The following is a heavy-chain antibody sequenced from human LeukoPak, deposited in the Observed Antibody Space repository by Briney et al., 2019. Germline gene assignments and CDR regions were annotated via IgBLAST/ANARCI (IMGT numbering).Heavy chain of an antibody. V-gene: IGHV4-31*03. D-gene: IGHD3-22*01. CDR3: ARDKDYYDSSGYNTDAFDI. CDR2: IYYSGST. CDR1: GDSISSGGYY. Sequence: SETLSLTCTVSGDSISSGGYYWSWIRQHPGKGLEWIGYIYYSGSTYYNPSLKSRVTISVGTSKNQFSLKLSSVTAADTAVYYCARDKDYYDSSGYNTDAFDIWGQGTMVTVSS. J-gene: IGHJ3*02.